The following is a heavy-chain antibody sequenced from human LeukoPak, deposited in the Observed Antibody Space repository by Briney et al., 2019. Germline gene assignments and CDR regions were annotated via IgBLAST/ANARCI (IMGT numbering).Heavy chain of an antibody. J-gene: IGHJ4*02. CDR1: GFTFSSYW. D-gene: IGHD2-15*01. CDR2: INSDGSGT. V-gene: IGHV3-74*01. CDR3: ARDRGWPAVHFDL. Sequence: GGSPRLSCAASGFTFSSYWMHWVRQAPGKGLVWVSRINSDGSGTSYADSVKGRFTISRDNAKNTLYLQMNSLRAEDTAVYYCARDRGWPAVHFDLWGQGTLVTVSS.